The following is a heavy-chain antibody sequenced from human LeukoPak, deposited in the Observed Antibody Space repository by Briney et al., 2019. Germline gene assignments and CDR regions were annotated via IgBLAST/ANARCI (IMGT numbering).Heavy chain of an antibody. CDR3: AREGTRSCSSSSCYEDS. V-gene: IGHV1-69*04. CDR2: IIPIINIA. Sequence: ASVKVSCKASGDTFNTYAITWVRQAPGQGLEWMGKIIPIINIAKYAQKFRGRVTITADKSTNTAYMELSSLRSEDSAVYYCAREGTRSCSSSSCYEDSWGQGTLVTVSS. D-gene: IGHD2-15*01. J-gene: IGHJ4*02. CDR1: GDTFNTYA.